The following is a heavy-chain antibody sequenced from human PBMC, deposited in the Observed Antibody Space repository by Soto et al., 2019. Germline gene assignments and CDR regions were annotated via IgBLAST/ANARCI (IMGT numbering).Heavy chain of an antibody. CDR2: IKSKTDGGTT. V-gene: IGHV3-15*01. D-gene: IGHD3-3*01. CDR3: TTWYDFWSGYYYFDY. CDR1: GFTFSNAW. J-gene: IGHJ4*02. Sequence: EVQLVESGGGLVKPGGSLRLSCAASGFTFSNAWMSWVRQAPGKGLEWVGRIKSKTDGGTTDYAAPVKGRFTISRDDSKNTQYLQMNSLKTEDTAVYYCTTWYDFWSGYYYFDYWGQGTLVTVSS.